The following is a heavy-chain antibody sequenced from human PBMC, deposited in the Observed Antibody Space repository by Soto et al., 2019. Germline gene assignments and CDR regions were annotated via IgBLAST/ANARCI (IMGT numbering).Heavy chain of an antibody. CDR2: IFHSGTT. J-gene: IGHJ4*02. CDR3: ARDAYEKSDY. D-gene: IGHD3-22*01. V-gene: IGHV4-38-2*02. Sequence: TLSLTCVVSGYSISSGYHWGWIRQSPGMGLEWIGSIFHSGTTYYNPSLKSRVTISVDTSNNQFDLTVTSVTAADTAVYYCARDAYEKSDYWSQGTLVTVSS. CDR1: GYSISSGYH.